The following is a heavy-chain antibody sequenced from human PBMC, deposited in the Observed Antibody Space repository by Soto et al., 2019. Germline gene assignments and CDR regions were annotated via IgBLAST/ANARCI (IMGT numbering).Heavy chain of an antibody. J-gene: IGHJ4*02. CDR3: AKSVAYYDFWSGSPWLDY. D-gene: IGHD3-3*01. CDR1: GFTFSSYA. Sequence: GGTLRLSCAASGFTFSSYAMSWVRQAPGKGLEWVSAISGSRGSTYYAASVKGRFTISRDNSKTPLYLQMNSLRAEDTAVYSCAKSVAYYDFWSGSPWLDYWGQGPLVTVSS. CDR2: ISGSRGST. V-gene: IGHV3-23*01.